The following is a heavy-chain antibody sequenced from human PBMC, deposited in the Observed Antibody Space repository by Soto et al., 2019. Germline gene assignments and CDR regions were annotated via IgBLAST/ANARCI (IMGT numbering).Heavy chain of an antibody. Sequence: QLQLQESGSGLVKPSQTLSLTCAVSGGSISSGGYSWSWIRQPPGKGLEWIGYIYHSGSTYYNPSLKSRVTISVDRSKNQFSLKLSSVTAADTAGYYCARGGKTVTTFDYWGQGTLVTVSS. J-gene: IGHJ4*02. D-gene: IGHD4-17*01. V-gene: IGHV4-30-2*01. CDR3: ARGGKTVTTFDY. CDR1: GGSISSGGYS. CDR2: IYHSGST.